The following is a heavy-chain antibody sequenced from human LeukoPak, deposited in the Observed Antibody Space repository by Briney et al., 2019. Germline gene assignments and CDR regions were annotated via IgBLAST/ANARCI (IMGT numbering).Heavy chain of an antibody. CDR1: GGTFSSYA. Sequence: ASVKVSFKASGGTFSSYAISWVRQAPGQGLEWMGGIIPIFGTANYAQKFQGRVTITADESTSTAYMELSSLRSEDTAVYYCASDGYCSGGSCYSGYWGQGTLVTVSS. CDR3: ASDGYCSGGSCYSGY. V-gene: IGHV1-69*13. CDR2: IIPIFGTA. D-gene: IGHD2-15*01. J-gene: IGHJ4*02.